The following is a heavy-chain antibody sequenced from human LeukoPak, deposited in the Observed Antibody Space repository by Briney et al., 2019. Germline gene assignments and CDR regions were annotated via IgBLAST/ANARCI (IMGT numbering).Heavy chain of an antibody. D-gene: IGHD3-10*01. Sequence: SETLSLTCAVYGGSFSGYYWSWIRQPPGKGLEWIGEINHSGSTNYHPSLKSRVTISVDTSKNQFSLKLSSVTAADTAVYYCARRGGPGGSGSWRYYYYYYGMDVWGQGTTVTVPS. CDR2: INHSGST. CDR1: GGSFSGYY. CDR3: ARRGGPGGSGSWRYYYYYYGMDV. V-gene: IGHV4-34*01. J-gene: IGHJ6*02.